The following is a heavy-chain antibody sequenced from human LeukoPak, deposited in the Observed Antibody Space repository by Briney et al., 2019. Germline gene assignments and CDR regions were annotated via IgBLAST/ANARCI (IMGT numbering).Heavy chain of an antibody. CDR1: GFSLITSGVG. V-gene: IGHV2-5*02. CDR3: AHRRSGYNWNHGDFDY. D-gene: IGHD1-14*01. Sequence: SGPTLVHPTRPLTLTCTFSGFSLITSGVGVGWIRQPPTKALEWLALIYWDEDKRYMPSLKSRHTFTKDTSKNQVVLTIINMDPVDTATYYCAHRRSGYNWNHGDFDYWGQGTLVTVSS. CDR2: IYWDEDK. J-gene: IGHJ4*02.